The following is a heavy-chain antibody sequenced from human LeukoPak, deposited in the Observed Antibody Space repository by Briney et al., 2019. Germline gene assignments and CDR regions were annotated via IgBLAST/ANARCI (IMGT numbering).Heavy chain of an antibody. V-gene: IGHV4-30-2*01. CDR3: ARIAAAGTYFDY. Sequence: PSETLSLTCAVSGGSISSGGYSWSWVRQPPGKGLEWIGYIYHSGSTYYNPSLKSRVTISVDRSKNQFSLKLSSVTAADTAVYYCARIAAAGTYFDYWGQGTLVTVSS. CDR1: GGSISSGGYS. J-gene: IGHJ4*02. CDR2: IYHSGST. D-gene: IGHD6-13*01.